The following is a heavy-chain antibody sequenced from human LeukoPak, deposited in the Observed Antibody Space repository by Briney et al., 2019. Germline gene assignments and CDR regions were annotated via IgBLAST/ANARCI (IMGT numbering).Heavy chain of an antibody. CDR2: LYSGGST. CDR3: ARGPGDHRSIDY. D-gene: IGHD2-21*02. J-gene: IGHJ4*02. V-gene: IGHV3-53*01. Sequence: GGSQSLSCGVSDVIVSRNYKNWLRQAPGNWLEWVSVLYSGGSTYYADSVKGRFTISRDNSKNTLYLQMNHQRAEDTAVYYCARGPGDHRSIDYWGQGTLVTVSS. CDR1: DVIVSRNY.